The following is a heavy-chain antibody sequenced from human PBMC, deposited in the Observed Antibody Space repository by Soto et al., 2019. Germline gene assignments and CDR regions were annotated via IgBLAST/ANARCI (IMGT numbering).Heavy chain of an antibody. J-gene: IGHJ6*03. Sequence: QVQLQQWGAGLLKPSETLSLTCAVYGGSFSGYYWSWIRQPPGKGLEWIGEINHSGSTNYNPSLRSRVTISVDTSKNQFSLKLSSVTAADTAVYYCARGHEYSSSIGWLGHYYMDVWGKGTTVTVSS. CDR1: GGSFSGYY. V-gene: IGHV4-34*01. D-gene: IGHD6-6*01. CDR2: INHSGST. CDR3: ARGHEYSSSIGWLGHYYMDV.